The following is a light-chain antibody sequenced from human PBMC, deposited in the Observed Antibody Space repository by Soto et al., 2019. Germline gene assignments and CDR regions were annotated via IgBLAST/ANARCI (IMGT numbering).Light chain of an antibody. CDR1: QSVSSY. CDR3: QQYGSSPRT. Sequence: EIVMTQSPATLSVSPGERATLSCRASQSVSSYLAWYQQKPGQAPRLLIYGAFKRATGIPDRFSGSGSGTDFTLTISRMEPEDFAVYCCQQYGSSPRTFGQGTKVDI. V-gene: IGKV3-20*01. J-gene: IGKJ1*01. CDR2: GAF.